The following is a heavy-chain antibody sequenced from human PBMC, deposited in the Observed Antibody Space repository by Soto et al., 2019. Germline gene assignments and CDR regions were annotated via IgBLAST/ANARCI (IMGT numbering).Heavy chain of an antibody. CDR1: EFTFSYYW. J-gene: IGHJ3*01. CDR3: ARGDGGAFDL. Sequence: EVQLVESGGGLVQPGGSLRLSCVASEFTFSYYWMQWVRQVPGKGLVWVSRIHSDGSSTTYADYVMGRFTISRDNAKNTLYLQMASLRAEDTAVYYCARGDGGAFDLWGQGTMVTVSS. V-gene: IGHV3-74*03. CDR2: IHSDGSST. D-gene: IGHD3-10*01.